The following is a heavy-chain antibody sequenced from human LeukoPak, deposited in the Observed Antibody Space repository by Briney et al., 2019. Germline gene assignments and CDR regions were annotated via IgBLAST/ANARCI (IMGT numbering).Heavy chain of an antibody. D-gene: IGHD6-13*01. CDR2: IDWDDDK. J-gene: IGHJ4*02. Sequence: SGPALVKPTQTLTLTCTFSGFSLSTSGMCVSWIRQPPGKALEWLARIDWDDDKYYSTSLKTRLTISKDTSKNQVVLTMTNLDPVGTATFYCARMVSSSSWLFDYWGQGTLVTVSS. CDR3: ARMVSSSSWLFDY. CDR1: GFSLSTSGMC. V-gene: IGHV2-70*11.